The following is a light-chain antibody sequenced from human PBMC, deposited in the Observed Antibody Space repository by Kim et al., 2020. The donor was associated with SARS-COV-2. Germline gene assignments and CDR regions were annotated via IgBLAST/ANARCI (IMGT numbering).Light chain of an antibody. Sequence: LSPGHCAPLSCRASPRVSRSSLAWYQQKPGPAPRLLIYGASRRATGIPDRFSGSESGTDFTLTISRLEPEDFAVYYCQQYGSSLYTFGQGTKLAI. CDR2: GAS. CDR1: PRVSRSS. CDR3: QQYGSSLYT. V-gene: IGKV3-20*01. J-gene: IGKJ2*01.